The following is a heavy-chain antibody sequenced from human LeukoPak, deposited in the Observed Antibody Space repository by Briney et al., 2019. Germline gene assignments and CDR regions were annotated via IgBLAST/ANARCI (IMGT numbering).Heavy chain of an antibody. CDR1: GGSISSSSYY. CDR3: ARLTPRVDTAMADYYYYYGMDV. Sequence: SETLSLTCTVSGGSISSSSYYWGWIRQPPGKGLEWIGSIYYSGSTYYNPSLKSRVTISVDTSKNQFSLKLSSVTVADTAVYYCARLTPRVDTAMADYYYYYGMDVWGQGTTVTVSS. CDR2: IYYSGST. D-gene: IGHD5-18*01. V-gene: IGHV4-39*01. J-gene: IGHJ6*02.